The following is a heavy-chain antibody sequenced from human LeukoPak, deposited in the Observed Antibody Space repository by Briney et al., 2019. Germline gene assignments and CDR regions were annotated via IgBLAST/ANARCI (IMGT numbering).Heavy chain of an antibody. V-gene: IGHV4-39*07. J-gene: IGHJ4*02. Sequence: SETLSLTCTLSGGSIISSSYYWGWIRQAPGKGLEWIGEINHSGSTNYNPSLKSRVTISVDTSKNQFSLKLSSVTAADTAVYYCARRGYAIRYWGQGTLVTVSS. CDR2: INHSGST. CDR3: ARRGYAIRY. D-gene: IGHD2-8*01. CDR1: GGSIISSSYY.